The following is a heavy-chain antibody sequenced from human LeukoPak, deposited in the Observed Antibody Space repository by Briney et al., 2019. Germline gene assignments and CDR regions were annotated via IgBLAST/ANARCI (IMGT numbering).Heavy chain of an antibody. J-gene: IGHJ4*02. Sequence: GGSLRLSCAASGFSFSYYWMSWVRQAPGKGLEWVANTKEDGSGSSYVDSVKGRFTISRDNAKNSLYLQMNSLRAEDTAVYSCAKGGVVGTRYYFDSWGQGTLVTVSS. CDR3: AKGGVVGTRYYFDS. CDR1: GFSFSYYW. CDR2: TKEDGSGS. V-gene: IGHV3-7*01. D-gene: IGHD2-15*01.